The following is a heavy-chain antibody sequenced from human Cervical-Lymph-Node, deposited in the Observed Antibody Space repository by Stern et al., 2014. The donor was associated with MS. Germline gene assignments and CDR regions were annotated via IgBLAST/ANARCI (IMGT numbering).Heavy chain of an antibody. CDR3: ARAIRPYCSSTSCYPLSAFDI. CDR2: INHSGST. J-gene: IGHJ3*02. V-gene: IGHV4-34*01. CDR1: GGSFSGYY. Sequence: QVQLQQWGAGLLKPSETLSLTCAVYGGSFSGYYWSWIRQPPGKGLEWIGEINHSGSTNYNPSLKSRVTISVDTSKNQFSLKLSSVTAADTAVYYCARAIRPYCSSTSCYPLSAFDIWGQGTMVTVSS. D-gene: IGHD2-2*01.